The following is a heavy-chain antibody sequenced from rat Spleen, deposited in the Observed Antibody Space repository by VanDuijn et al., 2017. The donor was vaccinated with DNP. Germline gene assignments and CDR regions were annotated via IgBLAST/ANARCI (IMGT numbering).Heavy chain of an antibody. D-gene: IGHD1-2*01. CDR1: GFTFSSYW. V-gene: IGHV5-31*01. J-gene: IGHJ4*01. CDR2: ITNSGDTT. CDR3: ASYGMQLHAMDA. Sequence: EVQLVESGGGLVQPGRSLKLSCEASGFTFSSYWMTWIRQVPGKGLEWVASITNSGDTTYYPDSVKGRFTISRDNAKSTLYLQMDSLRSEDTATYYCASYGMQLHAMDAWGQGTSVTVSS.